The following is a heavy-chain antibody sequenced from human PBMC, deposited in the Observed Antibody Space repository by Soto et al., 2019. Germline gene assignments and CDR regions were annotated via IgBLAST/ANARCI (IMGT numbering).Heavy chain of an antibody. J-gene: IGHJ6*02. CDR1: GFTVSNNH. CDR3: AKFLVDTNYYYYYAMDV. CDR2: IHTGDDT. Sequence: PGGXXRLSXXAXGFTVSNNHMTWVRQAPGKGLAWVSVIHTGDDTYYADSVKGRFTISRDNSKNTLYLQMNSLRAEDTAVYYCAKFLVDTNYYYYYAMDVWGQGTTVTVSS. V-gene: IGHV3-53*01. D-gene: IGHD5-18*01.